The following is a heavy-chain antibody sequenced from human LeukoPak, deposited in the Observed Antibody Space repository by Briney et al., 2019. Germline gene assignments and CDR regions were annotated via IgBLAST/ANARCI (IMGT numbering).Heavy chain of an antibody. Sequence: PGGSLRLSSVASGFTFSSYTMHSVRQAPGKGVEWVAVISYDGSNKYSADSVKGRFTISRDNAKNSLYLQMNSLRAEDTAVYYCAELGITMIGGVWGKGTTVTISS. CDR1: GFTFSSYT. CDR3: AELGITMIGGV. V-gene: IGHV3-30*04. CDR2: ISYDGSNK. D-gene: IGHD3-10*02. J-gene: IGHJ6*04.